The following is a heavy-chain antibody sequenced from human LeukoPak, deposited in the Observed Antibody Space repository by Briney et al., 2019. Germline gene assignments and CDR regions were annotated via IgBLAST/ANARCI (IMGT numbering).Heavy chain of an antibody. J-gene: IGHJ4*02. D-gene: IGHD1-1*01. Sequence: GGSLRLSCAASGFIFSSYGMDWVRQAPGKGLEWVAFVRNDGSIKYYADSVKGRFTISRDNSKNTLYLQMNSLRAEDTAVYYCARDVHSDYWGQGTLVTVSS. CDR2: VRNDGSIK. V-gene: IGHV3-30*02. CDR3: ARDVHSDY. CDR1: GFIFSSYG.